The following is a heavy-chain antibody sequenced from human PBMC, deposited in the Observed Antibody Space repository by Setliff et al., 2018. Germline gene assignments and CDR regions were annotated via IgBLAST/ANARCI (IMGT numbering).Heavy chain of an antibody. CDR2: INHSGST. Sequence: TSETLSLTCTVSGGSISRGSYDWSWIRQPAGKGLEWIGEINHSGSTNYNPSLKSRVTMSVDTSKNQFSLKLSSVTAADTAVYYCATLRTSTHFDYWGQGTLVTVSS. V-gene: IGHV4-61*09. J-gene: IGHJ4*02. CDR1: GGSISRGSYD. CDR3: ATLRTSTHFDY. D-gene: IGHD1-1*01.